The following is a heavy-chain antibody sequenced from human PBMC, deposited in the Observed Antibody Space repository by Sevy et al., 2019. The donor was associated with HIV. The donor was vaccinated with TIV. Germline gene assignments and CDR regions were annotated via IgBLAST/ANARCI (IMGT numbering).Heavy chain of an antibody. CDR1: GFTFSSYW. Sequence: GGSLRLSCAASGFTFSSYWMHWVRQAPGKGLVWVSRSNEGGSTTNYADSVKGRFTISRDNAKNTLYLQMHSLRAEDTAVYYCARDIGGLGSFWGQGTTVTVSS. CDR3: ARDIGGLGSF. J-gene: IGHJ6*02. D-gene: IGHD3-16*01. CDR2: SNEGGSTT. V-gene: IGHV3-74*01.